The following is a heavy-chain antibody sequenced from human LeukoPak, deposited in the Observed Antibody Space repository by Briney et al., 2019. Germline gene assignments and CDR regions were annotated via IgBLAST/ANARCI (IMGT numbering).Heavy chain of an antibody. CDR1: GVSISSSNSY. Sequence: SETLSLTCIVSGVSISSSNSYWGWIRQPPGKGLEWIGSIYYSGNTYYNASLKSQVSISIDTSKNQFSLKLTSVTAADTAVYYCARQTGSGLFILPGGQGTLVTVSS. CDR3: ARQTGSGLFILP. V-gene: IGHV4-39*01. J-gene: IGHJ4*02. CDR2: IYYSGNT. D-gene: IGHD3/OR15-3a*01.